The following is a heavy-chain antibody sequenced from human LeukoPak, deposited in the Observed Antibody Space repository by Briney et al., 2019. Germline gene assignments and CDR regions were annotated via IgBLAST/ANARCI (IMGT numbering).Heavy chain of an antibody. CDR2: IRYDGSNK. V-gene: IGHV3-30*02. Sequence: GGSLRLSCAASGCTFSSYGMHWVRQAPGKGLEWVAFIRYDGSNKYYADSVKGRFTISRDNSKNTLYLQMNSLRAEDTAVYYCAKDFHSSSWYVYYYYGMDVWGQGTTVTVSS. CDR1: GCTFSSYG. J-gene: IGHJ6*02. CDR3: AKDFHSSSWYVYYYYGMDV. D-gene: IGHD6-13*01.